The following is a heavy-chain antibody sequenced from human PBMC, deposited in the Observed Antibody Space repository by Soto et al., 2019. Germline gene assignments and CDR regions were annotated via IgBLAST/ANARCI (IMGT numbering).Heavy chain of an antibody. V-gene: IGHV3-23*01. CDR3: AKDGKMRTKVWFPAGYGMDV. CDR2: ISVSGDNT. Sequence: GGSLRLSCAASGFTFSGSAMNWVRQAPGRGLQWISGISVSGDNTSYVESVRGRFTVYRDNSKNTLYLQMNNLRAEDTALYYCAKDGKMRTKVWFPAGYGMDVWGQGTTATVSS. D-gene: IGHD3-10*01. CDR1: GFTFSGSA. J-gene: IGHJ6*02.